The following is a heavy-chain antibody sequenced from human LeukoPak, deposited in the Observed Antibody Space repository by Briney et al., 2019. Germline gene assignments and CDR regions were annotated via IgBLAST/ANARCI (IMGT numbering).Heavy chain of an antibody. Sequence: SETLSLTCAVYGGSFSGYYWSWIRQPPGKGLEWIGEINHSGSTNYNPSLKSRVTISVDTSKNQFSLKLSSVTAADTAVYYCARDRRGRYGSGSYYYYYYYMDVWGKGTTVTISS. CDR1: GGSFSGYY. CDR3: ARDRRGRYGSGSYYYYYYYMDV. D-gene: IGHD3-10*01. V-gene: IGHV4-34*01. J-gene: IGHJ6*03. CDR2: INHSGST.